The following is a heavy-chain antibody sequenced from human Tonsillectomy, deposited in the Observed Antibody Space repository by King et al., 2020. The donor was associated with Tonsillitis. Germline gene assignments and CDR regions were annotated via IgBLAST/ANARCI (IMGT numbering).Heavy chain of an antibody. J-gene: IGHJ4*02. CDR1: GYSFTSFW. CDR2: IDPSDSYT. Sequence: VQLVESGAEVKKPGESLRISCKGSGYSFTSFWISWVRQMPGKGLEWMGRIDPSDSYTDYSPSFQGHVTISADKSISTAYLQWSSLKASDTAMYYCARLDTAMFMGSEDDYWGQGTLVTVSS. V-gene: IGHV5-10-1*03. CDR3: ARLDTAMFMGSEDDY. D-gene: IGHD5-18*01.